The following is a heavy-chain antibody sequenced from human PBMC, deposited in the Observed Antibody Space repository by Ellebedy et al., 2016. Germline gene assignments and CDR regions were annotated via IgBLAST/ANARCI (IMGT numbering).Heavy chain of an antibody. J-gene: IGHJ4*02. CDR3: TNDAFVVKTFEPVDY. CDR2: LSGSGFST. CDR1: GFSLRDYA. D-gene: IGHD1-14*01. Sequence: GGSLRLXXAAPGFSLRDYAMSWVRQAPGKGLEWVSSLSGSGFSTNYADSVKGRFTISRDNLKGTLYLQMNTLRVEDTAEYFCTNDAFVVKTFEPVDYWGQGTLVTVSS. V-gene: IGHV3-23*01.